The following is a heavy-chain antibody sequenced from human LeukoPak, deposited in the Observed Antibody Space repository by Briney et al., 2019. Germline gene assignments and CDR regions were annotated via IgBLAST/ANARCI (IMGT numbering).Heavy chain of an antibody. CDR3: ARCNYYGSGSYHEGFFRF. J-gene: IGHJ3*01. D-gene: IGHD3-10*01. CDR2: IYSSGST. CDR1: GGSINSGNHY. V-gene: IGHV4-61*09. Sequence: PSQTLSLTCTVSGGSINSGNHYWSWIRQPAGKGLEWIGHIYSSGSTNYNPSLKSRVTISVDTSKNQFSLKLNSVTAADTAVYYCARCNYYGSGSYHEGFFRFWGQGTMVTVSS.